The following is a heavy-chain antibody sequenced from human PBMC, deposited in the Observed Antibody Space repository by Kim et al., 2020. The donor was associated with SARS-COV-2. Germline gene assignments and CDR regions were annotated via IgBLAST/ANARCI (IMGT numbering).Heavy chain of an antibody. CDR2: FFPRGST. CDR1: GVSTSNYY. V-gene: IGHV4-4*07. D-gene: IGHD4-17*01. CDR3: ARIKTSGFGDYATFDY. J-gene: IGHJ4*02. Sequence: SETLSLTCTVSGVSTSNYYWSWIRQPAGKGLEWIGHFFPRGSTNYNPSLKSRVTMSIGTSENQFSLKLTSVTAADAAVYYCARIKTSGFGDYATFDYWGQGTLVTVSS.